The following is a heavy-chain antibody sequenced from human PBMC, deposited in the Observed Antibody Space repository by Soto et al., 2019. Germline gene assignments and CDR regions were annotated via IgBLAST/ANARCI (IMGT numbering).Heavy chain of an antibody. CDR1: GFTFRNYG. D-gene: IGHD5-18*01. J-gene: IGHJ4*01. CDR2: VNNSGSCI. Sequence: GGSLRLSCAASGFTFRNYGMNWVRQAPGKGLVWVSRVNNSGSCISYADSVKGQFTISRDNAQNLLYLQMNSLRAEDTAGYYSVRACCGFRHYNWGQGTLVHVS. V-gene: IGHV3-74*01. CDR3: VRACCGFRHYN.